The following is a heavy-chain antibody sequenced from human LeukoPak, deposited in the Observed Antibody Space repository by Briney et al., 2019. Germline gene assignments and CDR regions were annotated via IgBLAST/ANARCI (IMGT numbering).Heavy chain of an antibody. CDR3: AKTGPPFWFGERPFDY. D-gene: IGHD3-10*01. J-gene: IGHJ4*02. CDR2: ISGSGSGT. CDR1: GFTFSSYA. Sequence: PGGSLRLSCAASGFTFSSYAMSWVRQAPGKGLEWVSGISGSGSGTYYADSVKGRFTISRDNSKNTLYLQMNSLRAEDTAVYYCAKTGPPFWFGERPFDYWGQGTLVTVSS. V-gene: IGHV3-23*01.